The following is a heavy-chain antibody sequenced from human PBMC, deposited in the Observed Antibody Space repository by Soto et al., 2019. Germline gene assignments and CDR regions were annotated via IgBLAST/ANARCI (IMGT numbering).Heavy chain of an antibody. CDR2: ISYGGGTT. CDR3: ARDRYSYYDFWSGSLPYYYFGMDV. J-gene: IGHJ6*02. Sequence: GGSLRLSCAASEFTFSNYAMSWVRQAPGKGLEWVSAISYGGGTTYYADSVKGRFTISRDNSKNTLYLQMNSLRAEDTAVYYCARDRYSYYDFWSGSLPYYYFGMDVWGQGTTVTVS. D-gene: IGHD3-3*01. CDR1: EFTFSNYA. V-gene: IGHV3-23*01.